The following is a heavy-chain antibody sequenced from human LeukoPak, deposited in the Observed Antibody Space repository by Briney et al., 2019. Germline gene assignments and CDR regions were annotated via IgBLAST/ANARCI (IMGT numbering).Heavy chain of an antibody. J-gene: IGHJ4*02. CDR2: INHSGST. CDR3: ASLGYCTNGVCYKGGVDY. Sequence: SETLSLTCAVYGGPFSGYYWSWIRQPPGKGLEWIGEINHSGSTNYNPSLKSRVTISVDTSKNQFSLKLSSVTAADTAVYYCASLGYCTNGVCYKGGVDYWGQGTLVTVSS. V-gene: IGHV4-34*01. CDR1: GGPFSGYY. D-gene: IGHD2-8*01.